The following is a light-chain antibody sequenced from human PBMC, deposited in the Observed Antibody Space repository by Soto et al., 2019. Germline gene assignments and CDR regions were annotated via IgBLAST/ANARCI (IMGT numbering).Light chain of an antibody. CDR2: RTS. CDR3: QEYNGRSS. J-gene: IGKJ1*01. CDR1: QNVDGD. V-gene: IGKV3-15*01. Sequence: VMTQSSATLSVSPGERATLSCRASQNVDGDLAWYQQKPGQAPRLLIYRTSTRANGTPVRFSGSGSGTEFTLPISSLQSEDFAVYYCQEYNGRSSFGQGTKVEIK.